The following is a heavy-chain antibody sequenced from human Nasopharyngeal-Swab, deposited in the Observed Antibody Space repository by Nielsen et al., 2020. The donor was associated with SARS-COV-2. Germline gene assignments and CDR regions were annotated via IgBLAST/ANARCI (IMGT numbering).Heavy chain of an antibody. J-gene: IGHJ3*02. D-gene: IGHD3-9*01. CDR3: AKSLGQLLEWFTYDILTGYYSDAFDI. CDR2: MNPNSGNT. V-gene: IGHV1-8*01. Sequence: ASVKVSCKASGDTFTSYDINWVRQASGQGLEGRGWMNPNSGNTGYAQKFQGRVTMTRNTSISTAYVELSSLRSEDTAVYYCAKSLGQLLEWFTYDILTGYYSDAFDIWGQGTMVTVSS. CDR1: GDTFTSYD.